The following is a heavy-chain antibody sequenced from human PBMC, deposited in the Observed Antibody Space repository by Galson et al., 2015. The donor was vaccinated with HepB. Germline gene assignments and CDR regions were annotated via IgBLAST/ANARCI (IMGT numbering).Heavy chain of an antibody. D-gene: IGHD2-15*01. CDR3: ARQAGDCSGGSCYLLDS. Sequence: QSGAEVKKPGESLRISCKGSGYSFTSYCISWVRQMPGKGLEWMGRIDPSDSYTNYSPSFQGHVTISADKSISTAYLQWSSLKASDTAMYYCARQAGDCSGGSCYLLDSWGQGTLVTVSS. CDR1: GYSFTSYC. V-gene: IGHV5-10-1*01. CDR2: IDPSDSYT. J-gene: IGHJ4*02.